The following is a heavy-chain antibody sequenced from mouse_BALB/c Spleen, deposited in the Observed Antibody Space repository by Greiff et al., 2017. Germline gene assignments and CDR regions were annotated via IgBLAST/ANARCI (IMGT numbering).Heavy chain of an antibody. CDR2: ISSGGSYT. J-gene: IGHJ4*01. D-gene: IGHD1-1*01. CDR3: ARHFSYYGSSYDYAMDY. V-gene: IGHV5-6*01. CDR1: GFTFSSYG. Sequence: VQLKESGGDLVKPGGSLKLSCAASGFTFSSYGMSWVRQTPDKRLEWVATISSGGSYTYYPDSVKGRFTISRDNSKNTLYLQMSSLKSEDTAMYYCARHFSYYGSSYDYAMDYWGQGTSVTVSS.